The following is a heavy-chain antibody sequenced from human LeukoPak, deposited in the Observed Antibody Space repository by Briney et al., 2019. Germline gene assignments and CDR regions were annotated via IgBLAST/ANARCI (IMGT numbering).Heavy chain of an antibody. Sequence: GGSLRLSCAASGFTFSSSGMSWVRQAPGKGLEWVSAIRGSGGNIYYADSVKGRFTISRDNSENTLYLQIHSLRAEDTALYYCAKHYNYAYEDWGQGTLVTVSS. CDR1: GFTFSSSG. CDR3: AKHYNYAYED. V-gene: IGHV3-23*01. J-gene: IGHJ4*02. D-gene: IGHD5-18*01. CDR2: IRGSGGNI.